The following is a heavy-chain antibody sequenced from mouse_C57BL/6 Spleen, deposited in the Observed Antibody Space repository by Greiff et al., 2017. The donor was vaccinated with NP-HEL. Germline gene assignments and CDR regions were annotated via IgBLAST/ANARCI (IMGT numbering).Heavy chain of an antibody. V-gene: IGHV6-6*01. D-gene: IGHD1-1*01. CDR3: TSPNYYGSSSWYFDV. CDR1: GFTFSDAW. Sequence: EVMLVESGGGLVQPGGSMKLSCAASGFTFSDAWMDWVRQSPEKGLEWVAEIRNKANNHATYYAVSVKGRFTISRDDSKSCVYLQMNSLRAEDTGIYYCTSPNYYGSSSWYFDVWGTGTTVTVSS. J-gene: IGHJ1*03. CDR2: IRNKANNHAT.